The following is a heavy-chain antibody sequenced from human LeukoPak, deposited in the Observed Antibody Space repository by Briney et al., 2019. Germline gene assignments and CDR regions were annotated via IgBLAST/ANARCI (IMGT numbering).Heavy chain of an antibody. CDR3: ARGRGSSGYWYNWFDP. Sequence: PGGSLRLSCAASGFTFSSYGMSWVRQTPGKGLEWVSAISGSGGSTYYADSVKGRFTLSRDNSKNTLFLQMNSLRAEDTAVYYCARGRGSSGYWYNWFDPWGQGTLVTVSS. J-gene: IGHJ5*02. D-gene: IGHD3-22*01. V-gene: IGHV3-23*01. CDR2: ISGSGGST. CDR1: GFTFSSYG.